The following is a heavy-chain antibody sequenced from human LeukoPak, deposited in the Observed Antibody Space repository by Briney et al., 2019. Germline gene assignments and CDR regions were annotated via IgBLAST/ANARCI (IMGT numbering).Heavy chain of an antibody. CDR1: GYTLTELS. D-gene: IGHD2-2*02. Sequence: ASVKVSCKVSGYTLTELSMRWVRQAPGKGLEWMGGFDPEDGETIYAQKFQGRVTMTEDTSTDTAYMELSRLRSDDTAVYYCARGDIVVLPAGIPHNWFDPWGQGTLVTVSS. CDR3: ARGDIVVLPAGIPHNWFDP. J-gene: IGHJ5*02. CDR2: FDPEDGET. V-gene: IGHV1-24*01.